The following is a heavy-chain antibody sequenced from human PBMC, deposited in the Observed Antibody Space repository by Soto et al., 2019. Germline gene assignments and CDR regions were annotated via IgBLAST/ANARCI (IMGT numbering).Heavy chain of an antibody. CDR1: GFTFSSYG. Sequence: GGSLRLSCAASGFTFSSYGMHWVRQAPGKGLEWVAVIWYDGSNKYYADSVKGRFTISRDNSKNTLYLQMNSLRAEDTAVYYCARGYEQQLEYNWFDPWGQGTLVTVSS. CDR3: ARGYEQQLEYNWFDP. D-gene: IGHD6-13*01. J-gene: IGHJ5*02. CDR2: IWYDGSNK. V-gene: IGHV3-33*01.